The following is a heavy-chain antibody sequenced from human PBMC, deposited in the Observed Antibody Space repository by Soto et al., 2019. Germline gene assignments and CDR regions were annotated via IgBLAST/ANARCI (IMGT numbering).Heavy chain of an antibody. Sequence: ASVKVSCKASGYTFTSYAMHWVRQAPGQRLEWMGWINAGNGNTKYSQKFQGRVTITRDTSASTAYMELSSLRSEDTAVYYCARDGLYDSSGHYYYYYGMDVWGQGTTVTVSS. J-gene: IGHJ6*02. CDR3: ARDGLYDSSGHYYYYYGMDV. CDR1: GYTFTSYA. CDR2: INAGNGNT. D-gene: IGHD3-22*01. V-gene: IGHV1-3*01.